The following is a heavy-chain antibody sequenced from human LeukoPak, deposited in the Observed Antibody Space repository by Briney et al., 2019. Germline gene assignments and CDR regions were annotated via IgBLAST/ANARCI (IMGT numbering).Heavy chain of an antibody. J-gene: IGHJ4*02. CDR1: GYTFTTYG. Sequence: ASVKVSCKASGYTFTTYGIGWVRQAPGQGLEWMGWISSYNGNTNYAQKFQGSRLTLTRDTSTSTVYMELSSLRSEDTAVYYCARGRGVHDSHTYDYFDYWGQGSLVTVSS. CDR2: ISSYNGNT. V-gene: IGHV1-18*01. CDR3: ARGRGVHDSHTYDYFDY. D-gene: IGHD3-22*01.